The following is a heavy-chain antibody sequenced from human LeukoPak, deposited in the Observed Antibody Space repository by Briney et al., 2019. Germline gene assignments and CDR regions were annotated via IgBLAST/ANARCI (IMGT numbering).Heavy chain of an antibody. CDR2: INHSGST. J-gene: IGHJ3*02. CDR1: GVSFSGYY. CDR3: ARARRITIFGVANIGRGAFDI. D-gene: IGHD3-3*01. V-gene: IGHV4-34*01. Sequence: SETLSLTCAVSGVSFSGYYWSWIRQPPGKGLEWIGEINHSGSTNYNPSLKSRVNISVDTSKNRFSLKLSSVTAADTAVYYCARARRITIFGVANIGRGAFDIWGQGTMVTVSS.